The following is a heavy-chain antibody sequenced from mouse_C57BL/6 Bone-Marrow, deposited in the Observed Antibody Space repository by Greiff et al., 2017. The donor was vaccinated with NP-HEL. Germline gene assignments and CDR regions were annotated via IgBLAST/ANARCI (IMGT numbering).Heavy chain of an antibody. Sequence: VQVVESGAELARPGASVKLSCKASGYTFTSYGISWVKQRTGQGLEWIGEIYPRSGNTYYNEKFKGKATLTADKSSSTAYMELRSLTSEDSAVYFCARSVYYGSSPWYFDVWGTGTTVTVSS. J-gene: IGHJ1*03. CDR2: IYPRSGNT. CDR3: ARSVYYGSSPWYFDV. D-gene: IGHD1-1*01. V-gene: IGHV1-81*01. CDR1: GYTFTSYG.